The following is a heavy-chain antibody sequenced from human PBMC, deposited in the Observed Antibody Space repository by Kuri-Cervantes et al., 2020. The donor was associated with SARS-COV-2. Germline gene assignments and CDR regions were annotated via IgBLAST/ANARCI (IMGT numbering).Heavy chain of an antibody. CDR1: GYTFTGYY. CDR2: INPNSGGT. D-gene: IGHD2-2*01. Sequence: ASVKVSCKASGYTFTGYYMHWVRQAPGQGLEWMGWINPNSGGTNYAQKFQGWVTMTRDTSISTAYMELSRLRSDDTAVYYCARELVVVPAAEQNWYYYYGMDVLGQGTTVTVSS. CDR3: ARELVVVPAAEQNWYYYYGMDV. V-gene: IGHV1-2*04. J-gene: IGHJ6*02.